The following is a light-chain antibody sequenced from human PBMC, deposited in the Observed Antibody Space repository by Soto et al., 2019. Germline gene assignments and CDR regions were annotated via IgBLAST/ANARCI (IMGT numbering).Light chain of an antibody. CDR2: SAS. CDR3: QQSNPAPLT. V-gene: IGKV1-27*01. CDR1: QDISVY. Sequence: DIQMTQSPSSLSASVGDRVTITCRASQDISVYLAWYKQNSGKVPKLLIYSASTLQSAVPSRFNGSGSGTDFTLTLLCRQPEDIANSYSQQSNPAPLTLGQGARLAIK. J-gene: IGKJ5*01.